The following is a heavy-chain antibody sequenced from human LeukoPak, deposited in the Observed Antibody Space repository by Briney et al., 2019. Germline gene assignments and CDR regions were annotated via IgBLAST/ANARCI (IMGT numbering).Heavy chain of an antibody. CDR3: ARAGELLWFGEPYYYYMDV. D-gene: IGHD3-10*01. CDR2: MNPNSGNT. V-gene: IGHV1-8*01. J-gene: IGHJ6*03. CDR1: GYTFTSYD. Sequence: ASVKVSCKASGYTFTSYDIIWVRQATGQGLEWMGWMNPNSGNTGYAQKFQGRVTMTRNTSISTAYMELSSLRSEDTAVYYCARAGELLWFGEPYYYYMDVWGKGTTVTISS.